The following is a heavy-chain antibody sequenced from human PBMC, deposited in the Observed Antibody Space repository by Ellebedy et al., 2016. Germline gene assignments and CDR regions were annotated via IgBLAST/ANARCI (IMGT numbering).Heavy chain of an antibody. CDR2: IDSDGTRT. Sequence: GESLNISXAASRFTLSSDWMQWVRQDPGKGLVWVSRIDSDGTRTTYADSVKGRFTISRDNAKNTLYLQMNSLRAEDTAVYYCASGFDFWHYWGQGTLVTVSS. CDR1: RFTLSSDW. CDR3: ASGFDFWHY. D-gene: IGHD3-3*01. J-gene: IGHJ4*02. V-gene: IGHV3-74*01.